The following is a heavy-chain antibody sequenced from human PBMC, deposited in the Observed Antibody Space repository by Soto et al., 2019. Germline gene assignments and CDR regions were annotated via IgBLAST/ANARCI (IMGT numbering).Heavy chain of an antibody. CDR1: GFTFSDYY. D-gene: IGHD6-13*01. Sequence: GGSLRLSCAASGFTFSDYYMSWIRQAPGKGLEWVSYISSSGSTIYYADSVKGRFTISRDNAKNSLYLQMNSLRAEDTAVYYCAEAGRIRVYNNWFDPWGQGTLVTVSS. CDR3: AEAGRIRVYNNWFDP. J-gene: IGHJ5*02. V-gene: IGHV3-11*04. CDR2: ISSSGSTI.